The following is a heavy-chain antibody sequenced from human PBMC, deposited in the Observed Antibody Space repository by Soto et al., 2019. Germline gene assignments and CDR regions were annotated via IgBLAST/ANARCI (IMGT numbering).Heavy chain of an antibody. Sequence: QVQLVESGGGVVQPGRSLRLSCAASGFTFSSYPMHWARQAPGKGLDWVAVISYDGSNKYYVDSVKGRFTISRDNSKNTLYLQMNSLRAEDTAVYYCARGDFLDYWGQGTLFTVSS. CDR3: ARGDFLDY. CDR1: GFTFSSYP. V-gene: IGHV3-30-3*01. CDR2: ISYDGSNK. J-gene: IGHJ4*02.